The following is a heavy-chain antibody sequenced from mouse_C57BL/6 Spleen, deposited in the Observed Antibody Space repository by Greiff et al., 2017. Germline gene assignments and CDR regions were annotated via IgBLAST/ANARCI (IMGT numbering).Heavy chain of an antibody. V-gene: IGHV1-53*01. CDR2: INPSNGGT. CDR1: GYTFTSYW. Sequence: VQLQQPGTELVKPGASVKLSCKASGYTFTSYWMHWVKQRPGQGLEWIGNINPSNGGTNYNEKFKSKATLTVDKSSSTAYMQLSSLTSEDSAVYYCASESGNYDRYFDVWGTGTTVTVSS. J-gene: IGHJ1*03. CDR3: ASESGNYDRYFDV. D-gene: IGHD2-1*01.